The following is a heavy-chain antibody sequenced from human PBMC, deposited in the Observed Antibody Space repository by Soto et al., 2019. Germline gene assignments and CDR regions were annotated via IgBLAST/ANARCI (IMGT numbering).Heavy chain of an antibody. Sequence: QVQLVESGGGVVQPGRSPRLSCAASGFTFSTYGMHWARQAPGKGLEWVADISYDGSNKYYADSVKGRFTISRDNSKNTLYLQMNSLRAEDTAVYYCTKGAWGMDVWGQGTTVTVSS. CDR1: GFTFSTYG. CDR3: TKGAWGMDV. CDR2: ISYDGSNK. J-gene: IGHJ6*02. V-gene: IGHV3-30*18.